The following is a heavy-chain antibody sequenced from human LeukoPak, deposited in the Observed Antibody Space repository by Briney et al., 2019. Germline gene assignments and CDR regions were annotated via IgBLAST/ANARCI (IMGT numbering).Heavy chain of an antibody. CDR1: GXTXSRYG. Sequence: GXTXSRYGMHWVRQAPXKGXEWVAFIRYDGSNKYYADSVKGRFTISRDNSKNTVYLQMNGLRAEDTAVYYXXXXXXXXXXXXXXXXXXDPWGQXTXVTVSS. J-gene: IGHJ5*02. CDR3: XXXXXXXXXXXXXXXXXDP. CDR2: IRYDGSNK. V-gene: IGHV3-30*02.